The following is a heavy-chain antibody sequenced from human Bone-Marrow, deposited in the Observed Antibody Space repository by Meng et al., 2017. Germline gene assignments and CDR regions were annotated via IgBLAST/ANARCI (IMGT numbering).Heavy chain of an antibody. Sequence: SAKVSCKASGGTFSSYTISWVRQAPRQGLEWMGRIIPILGIANYAQKFQGRVTITADKSTSTAHMELSSLGSEYTAVYYCARVNQRVRSDAFDIWGQGTMVTVSS. J-gene: IGHJ3*02. CDR2: IIPILGIA. D-gene: IGHD6-25*01. CDR1: GGTFSSYT. V-gene: IGHV1-69*02. CDR3: ARVNQRVRSDAFDI.